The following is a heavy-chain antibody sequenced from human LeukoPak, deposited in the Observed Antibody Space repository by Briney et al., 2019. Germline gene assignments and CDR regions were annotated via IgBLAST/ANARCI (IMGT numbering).Heavy chain of an antibody. CDR3: ARRDYDFWSGPQLYYFDY. CDR2: INPNSGGT. D-gene: IGHD3-3*01. J-gene: IGHJ4*02. V-gene: IGHV1-2*02. Sequence: ASVKVSCKASGYTFTGYYMHWVRQAPGQGLEWMGWINPNSGGTNYAQKFQGRVTMTRDTSISTAYMELSRLRSDDTAVYYCARRDYDFWSGPQLYYFDYWGQGTLVTVSS. CDR1: GYTFTGYY.